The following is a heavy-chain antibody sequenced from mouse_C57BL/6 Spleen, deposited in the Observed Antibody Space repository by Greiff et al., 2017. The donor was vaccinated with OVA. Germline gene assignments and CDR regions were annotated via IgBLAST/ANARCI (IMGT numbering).Heavy chain of an antibody. J-gene: IGHJ3*01. CDR1: GYTFTDYE. CDR2: IDPETGGT. V-gene: IGHV1-15*01. Sequence: VQLQQSGAELVRPGASVTLSCKASGYTFTDYEMHWVKQTPVHGLEWIGAIDPETGGTAYNQKFKGKAILTADKSSNTAYLQLSSLTSEDTAVYYCARGGSWFAYWGQGTLVTVSA. CDR3: ARGGSWFAY.